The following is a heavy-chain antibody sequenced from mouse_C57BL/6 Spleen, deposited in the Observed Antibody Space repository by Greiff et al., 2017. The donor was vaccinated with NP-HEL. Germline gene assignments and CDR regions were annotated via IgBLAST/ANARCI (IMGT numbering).Heavy chain of an antibody. D-gene: IGHD2-4*01. CDR2: ISSGGSYT. CDR3: ARQGDYEMGDY. CDR1: GFTFSSYG. J-gene: IGHJ2*01. Sequence: EVMLVESGGDLVKPGGSLKLSCAASGFTFSSYGMSWVRQTPDKRLEWVATISSGGSYTYYPDSVKGRFTIYRDNDKNTLYLQMSSLKSEDTAMYDCARQGDYEMGDYWGQGTTLTVSS. V-gene: IGHV5-6*01.